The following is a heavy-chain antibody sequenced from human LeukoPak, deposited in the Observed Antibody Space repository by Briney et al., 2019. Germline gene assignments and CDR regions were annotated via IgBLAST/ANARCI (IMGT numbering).Heavy chain of an antibody. CDR2: INPSGGST. J-gene: IGHJ4*02. CDR1: GYTFTSYY. D-gene: IGHD3-22*01. Sequence: GASVKVSCKASGYTFTSYYMHWVRQAPGQGLEWMGIINPSGGSTSYAQKFQGRVTMTRDTSTSTVYMEPSSLRSEDTAVYYCARDRGYYDSSGYPAYYFDYWGQGTLVTVSS. CDR3: ARDRGYYDSSGYPAYYFDY. V-gene: IGHV1-46*01.